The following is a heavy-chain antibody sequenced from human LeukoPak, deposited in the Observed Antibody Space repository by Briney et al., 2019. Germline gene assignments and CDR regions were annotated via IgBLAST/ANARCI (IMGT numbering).Heavy chain of an antibody. D-gene: IGHD2-21*02. CDR2: INSDGSST. V-gene: IGHV3-74*01. CDR1: GFTFGSYW. J-gene: IGHJ5*02. CDR3: ARDIIPYCGGDCYDNWFDP. Sequence: GGSLRLSCAASGFTFGSYWMNWVRQAPGKGLVWVSRINSDGSSTSYADSVKGRFTISRDNAKNTLYLQMNSLRAEDTAVYYCARDIIPYCGGDCYDNWFDPWGQGTLVTVSS.